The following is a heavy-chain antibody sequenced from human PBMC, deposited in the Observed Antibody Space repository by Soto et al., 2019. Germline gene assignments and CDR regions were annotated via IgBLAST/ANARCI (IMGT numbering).Heavy chain of an antibody. CDR2: MTPKSDDT. V-gene: IGHV1-8*02. CDR3: ARGLAVTRDAFDI. J-gene: IGHJ3*02. Sequence: ASVKVSCKASGDTFTANYIHWVRQAPGQGFEWMGWMTPKSDDTGYAQKFQGRVTLTRNTSISTAYMELSSLTSEDTAVYYCARGLAVTRDAFDIWGQGTMVTVSS. CDR1: GDTFTANY. D-gene: IGHD4-4*01.